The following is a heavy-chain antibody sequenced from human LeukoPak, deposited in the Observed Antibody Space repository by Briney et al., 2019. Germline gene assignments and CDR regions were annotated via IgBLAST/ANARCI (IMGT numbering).Heavy chain of an antibody. Sequence: PGGSLRLSCAASGFTFSSYEMNWVRQAPGKGLEWVSYISSSGSTTYYADSVKGRFTISRDNAKNSLYLQMNSLRVEDTAVYYCARAGYYDTSGYRALDYWGQGTLVTVSS. CDR2: ISSSGSTT. CDR1: GFTFSSYE. CDR3: ARAGYYDTSGYRALDY. V-gene: IGHV3-48*03. J-gene: IGHJ4*02. D-gene: IGHD3-22*01.